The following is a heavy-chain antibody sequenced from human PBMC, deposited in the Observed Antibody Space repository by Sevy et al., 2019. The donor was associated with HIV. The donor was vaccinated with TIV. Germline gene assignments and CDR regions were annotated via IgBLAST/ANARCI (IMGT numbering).Heavy chain of an antibody. V-gene: IGHV3-30*18. J-gene: IGHJ4*02. CDR3: AKDMVECSGGTCYTGAVSPFES. Sequence: GGSLRLSCAASGFIFNNYDMYWIRQAPGKGLEWVATVSYDGADKDYADIVKGRFTISRDSSGSMLYLQMSSLRPEDTGVYFCAKDMVECSGGTCYTGAVSPFESWGQGTLVTVSS. CDR1: GFIFNNYD. CDR2: VSYDGADK. D-gene: IGHD2-15*01.